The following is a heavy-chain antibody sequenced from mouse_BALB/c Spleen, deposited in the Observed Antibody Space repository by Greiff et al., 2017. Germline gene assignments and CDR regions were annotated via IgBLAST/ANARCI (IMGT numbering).Heavy chain of an antibody. V-gene: IGHV1-7*01. D-gene: IGHD2-10*02. CDR2: INPSTGYT. CDR3: AREAYGTAWFAY. Sequence: QVQLQQSGAELAKPGASVKMSCKASGYTFTSYWMHWVKQRPGQGLEWIGYINPSTGYTEYNQKFKDKATLTADKSSSTAYIQLSSLTSEDSAVYYCAREAYGTAWFAYWGQGTLVTVSA. CDR1: GYTFTSYW. J-gene: IGHJ3*01.